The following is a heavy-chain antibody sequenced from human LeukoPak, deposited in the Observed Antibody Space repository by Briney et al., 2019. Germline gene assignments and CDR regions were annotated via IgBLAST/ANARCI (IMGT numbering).Heavy chain of an antibody. Sequence: SGTLSLTCAVSGGSISSSNWWSWVRQPPGKGLEWIGEIYHSGSTNYNPSLKSRVTISVDKSKNQFSLKLSSVTAADTAVYYCARSLLWFGPEYYYYGMDVWGQGTTVTVSS. V-gene: IGHV4-4*02. D-gene: IGHD3-10*01. J-gene: IGHJ6*02. CDR3: ARSLLWFGPEYYYYGMDV. CDR2: IYHSGST. CDR1: GGSISSSNW.